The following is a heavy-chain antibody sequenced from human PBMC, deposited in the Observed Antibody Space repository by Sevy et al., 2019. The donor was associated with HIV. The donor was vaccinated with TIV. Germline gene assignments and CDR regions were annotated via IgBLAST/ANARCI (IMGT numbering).Heavy chain of an antibody. D-gene: IGHD2-15*01. CDR2: IRSKANSYAT. J-gene: IGHJ6*02. V-gene: IGHV3-73*01. CDR1: AFTFSGSA. CDR3: TSGTLGYCSGGSCYYYYGMDV. Sequence: GGSLRLSCAASAFTFSGSAMHWVRQASGKGLEWVGRIRSKANSYATAYAASVKGRFTISRDDSKNTAYLQMNSLKTEDTAVYYCTSGTLGYCSGGSCYYYYGMDVWGQGTTVTVSS.